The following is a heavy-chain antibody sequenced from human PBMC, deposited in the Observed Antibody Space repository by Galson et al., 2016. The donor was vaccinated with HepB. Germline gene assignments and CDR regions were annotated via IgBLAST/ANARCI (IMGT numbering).Heavy chain of an antibody. D-gene: IGHD6-13*01. V-gene: IGHV3-30*18. J-gene: IGHJ4*02. CDR1: GFTFSDYG. CDR2: ISDSGTND. CDR3: AKDVTASAGPRVIDY. Sequence: SLRLSCAASGFTFSDYGMHWVRQAPGRGLEWVAFISDSGTNDYFADSMQGRFTVSRDNSRDTLYLQLNRLRAEDTALYYYAKDVTASAGPRVIDYWGQGTLVTVSS.